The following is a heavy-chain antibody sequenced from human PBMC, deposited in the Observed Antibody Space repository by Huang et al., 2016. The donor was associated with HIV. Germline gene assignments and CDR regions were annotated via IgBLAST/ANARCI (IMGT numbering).Heavy chain of an antibody. CDR2: ISYDGSNQ. J-gene: IGHJ4*02. V-gene: IGHV3-30*04. CDR1: GFTFSSYA. Sequence: QERLVESGGGVVQPGRSLRLSCAASGFTFSSYAMHGVRQAAGKWLEWVAVISYDGSNQHYVDSVKGRFTISRDNSKKMLYLQMNSLRMGDTAVYYCARGSAGVLWFGEMWGQGTLVTVSS. CDR3: ARGSAGVLWFGEM. D-gene: IGHD3-10*01.